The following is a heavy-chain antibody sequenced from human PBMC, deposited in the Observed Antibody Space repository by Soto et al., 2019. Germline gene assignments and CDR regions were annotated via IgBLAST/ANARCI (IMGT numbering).Heavy chain of an antibody. CDR3: ARAGLSSRTFDY. V-gene: IGHV5-51*01. J-gene: IGHJ4*02. D-gene: IGHD2-15*01. CDR1: GKTFINHW. Sequence: PVQSLKISSNVSGKTFINHWIASVRQMPGKGLELMGIIYPSVSNSRYRPSFQDQGTISADKSISSACLQWSSRRASDPAMYYCARAGLSSRTFDYWGQGTGVTVSS. CDR2: IYPSVSNS.